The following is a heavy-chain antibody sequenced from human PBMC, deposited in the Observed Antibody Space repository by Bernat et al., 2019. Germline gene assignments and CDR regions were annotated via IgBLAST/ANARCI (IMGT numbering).Heavy chain of an antibody. Sequence: QVQLVQSGAEVKKPGASVKVSCKTSGYTFSSYYMHWVRHAPGQGLEWLGIINPYGGSTSYAQKFQGRVTMTRDTSTSTVYMDLSSLRSDDTAVYFCARAEYGESPFDYWGKGTQVTVSS. V-gene: IGHV1-46*01. CDR1: GYTFSSYY. D-gene: IGHD4-17*01. J-gene: IGHJ4*02. CDR2: INPYGGST. CDR3: ARAEYGESPFDY.